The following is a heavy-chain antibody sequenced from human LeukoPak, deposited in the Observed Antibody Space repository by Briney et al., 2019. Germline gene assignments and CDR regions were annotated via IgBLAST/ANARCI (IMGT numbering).Heavy chain of an antibody. J-gene: IGHJ4*02. CDR3: AAKYSGSYYGLDY. CDR2: IYYRGST. V-gene: IGHV4-31*03. Sequence: SETLSLTCTVSGDSISSSSGYYFWSWIRQHPGKGLEWIGYIYYRGSTYYNPSLKSRVTISVDTSKNQFSLNLNSVTAADTAVYYCAAKYSGSYYGLDYWGQGTLVTVSS. D-gene: IGHD1-26*01. CDR1: GDSISSSSGYYF.